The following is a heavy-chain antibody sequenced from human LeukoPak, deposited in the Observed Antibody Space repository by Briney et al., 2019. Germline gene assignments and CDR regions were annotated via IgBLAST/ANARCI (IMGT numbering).Heavy chain of an antibody. V-gene: IGHV4-38-2*02. CDR2: IYHSGST. CDR1: GYSISSGYY. Sequence: SSETLSLTCTVSGYSISSGYYWGWIRQPPGKGLEWIGSIYHSGSTYYNPSLKSRITISVDTSKNQFSLRLSSVTAADTAVYYCARVSPGTTYCSGGSCSKGAYFDYWGQGTLVTVSS. D-gene: IGHD2-15*01. CDR3: ARVSPGTTYCSGGSCSKGAYFDY. J-gene: IGHJ4*02.